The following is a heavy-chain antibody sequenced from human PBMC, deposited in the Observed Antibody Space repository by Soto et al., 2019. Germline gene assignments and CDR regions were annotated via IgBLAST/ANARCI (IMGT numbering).Heavy chain of an antibody. CDR2: IWYDGSNK. V-gene: IGHV3-33*01. D-gene: IGHD1-1*01. Sequence: PGGSLRLSCAASGFTFSSYGMHWVRQAPGKGLEWVAVIWYDGSNKYYADSVKGRFTISRDNSKNTLYLQMNSLRAEDTAVYYCAREGDGLDQPPDYWGQGTLVTVSS. CDR1: GFTFSSYG. CDR3: AREGDGLDQPPDY. J-gene: IGHJ4*02.